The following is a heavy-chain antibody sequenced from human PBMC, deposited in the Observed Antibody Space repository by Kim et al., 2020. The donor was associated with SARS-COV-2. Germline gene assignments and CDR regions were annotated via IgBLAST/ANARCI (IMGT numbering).Heavy chain of an antibody. V-gene: IGHV3-23*01. J-gene: IGHJ4*02. D-gene: IGHD3-10*02. Sequence: GGSLRLSCAASGFAFSSYALSWVRQAPGKGLEWVSGLTGSGANTYYADSVKGRFTISRDNSNSMLYLWMTSLTVEDMAVYYCAKGDQSVLYYDRGHYYWGQGPLVTVSS. CDR1: GFAFSSYA. CDR3: AKGDQSVLYYDRGHYY. CDR2: LTGSGANT.